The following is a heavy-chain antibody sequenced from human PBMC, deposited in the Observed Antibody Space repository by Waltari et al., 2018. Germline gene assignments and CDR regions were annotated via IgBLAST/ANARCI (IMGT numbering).Heavy chain of an antibody. CDR2: IKQDGSEK. Sequence: EVQLVESGGGLVQPGGSLRLSCAASGFTFSRSWLRWVRQAPGKGLEWVANIKQDGSEKYYVDSVKGRFTISRDNAKNSLYLQMNSLRAEDTAVYYCARVVAVAGAYWVQGTLVTVAS. V-gene: IGHV3-7*01. D-gene: IGHD6-19*01. CDR1: GFTFSRSW. CDR3: ARVVAVAGAY. J-gene: IGHJ4*02.